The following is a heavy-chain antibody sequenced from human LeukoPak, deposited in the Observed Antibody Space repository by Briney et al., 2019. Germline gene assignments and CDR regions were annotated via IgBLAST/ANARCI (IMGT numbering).Heavy chain of an antibody. CDR1: GGSISSSSYY. CDR3: ARALRVVPAATYRPPDY. Sequence: SETLSLTCTVSGGSISSSSYYWGWIRQPPGKGLEWIGEINHSGSTNYNPSLKSRVTISVDTSKNQFSLKLSSVTAADTAVYYCARALRVVPAATYRPPDYWGQGTLVTVSS. CDR2: INHSGST. D-gene: IGHD2-2*01. J-gene: IGHJ4*02. V-gene: IGHV4-39*07.